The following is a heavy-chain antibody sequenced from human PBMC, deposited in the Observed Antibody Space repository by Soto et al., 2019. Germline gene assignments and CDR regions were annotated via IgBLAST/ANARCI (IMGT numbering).Heavy chain of an antibody. J-gene: IGHJ6*02. CDR3: AAGIDIVVVPAAIDYYYYGLDV. Sequence: QMQLVQSGPEVKKPGTSVKVSCKASGFTFTSSAVQWVRQARGQRLEWIGWIVVGSGNTNYAQKFQERVTITRDMSTSTAYVELSSLRSEDTAVYYCAAGIDIVVVPAAIDYYYYGLDVWGQGTTVTVSS. CDR2: IVVGSGNT. V-gene: IGHV1-58*01. CDR1: GFTFTSSA. D-gene: IGHD2-2*02.